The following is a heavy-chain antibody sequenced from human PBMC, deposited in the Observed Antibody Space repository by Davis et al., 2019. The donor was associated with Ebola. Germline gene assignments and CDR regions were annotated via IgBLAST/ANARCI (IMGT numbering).Heavy chain of an antibody. V-gene: IGHV3-30*18. CDR3: AKAAFSNTWYGIDY. D-gene: IGHD6-13*01. J-gene: IGHJ4*02. CDR1: RFPFSDYG. CDR2: MSYDGGDS. Sequence: GGSLRLSCAASRFPFSDYGMHWVRQPPGKGLEWVAVMSYDGGDSYYADSVKGRFTISRDNSKNTLYLQMNSLRADDTAVYYCAKAAFSNTWYGIDYWGQGTLVTVSS.